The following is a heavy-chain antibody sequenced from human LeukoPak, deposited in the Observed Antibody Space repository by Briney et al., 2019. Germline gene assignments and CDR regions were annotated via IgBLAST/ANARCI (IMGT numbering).Heavy chain of an antibody. D-gene: IGHD6-19*01. CDR3: ARSVSGATFDY. V-gene: IGHV5-51*01. Sequence: GESLKISCKGSGYSFTTYWIAWVRQTPGKGLEWMGIIYPGDSDTRYSPSFQGQVTIPADKSMRVAYLQWTSLKASDTAMYYCARSVSGATFDYWGQGTLVTVSS. J-gene: IGHJ4*02. CDR2: IYPGDSDT. CDR1: GYSFTTYW.